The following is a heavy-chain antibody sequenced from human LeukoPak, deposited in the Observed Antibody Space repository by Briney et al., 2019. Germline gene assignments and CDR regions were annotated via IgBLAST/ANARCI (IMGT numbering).Heavy chain of an antibody. Sequence: GGSLRLSCAASGFTFDDYGVSWVRQAPGKGLEWVSGINWNGGSTGYADSVKGRFTISRDNAKNSLYLQMNSLRAEDTALYYCARATGAYCGGDCYRPDDAFDIWGQGTMVTVSS. CDR2: INWNGGST. J-gene: IGHJ3*02. D-gene: IGHD2-21*02. V-gene: IGHV3-20*04. CDR1: GFTFDDYG. CDR3: ARATGAYCGGDCYRPDDAFDI.